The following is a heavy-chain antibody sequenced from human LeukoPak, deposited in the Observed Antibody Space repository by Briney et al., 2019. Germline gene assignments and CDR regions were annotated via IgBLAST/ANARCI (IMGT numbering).Heavy chain of an antibody. CDR2: IIPILGIA. Sequence: SVKVPCKASGGTFSSYTISWVRQAPGQGLEWMGRIIPILGIANYAQKFQGRVTITADKSTSTAYMELSSLRSEDTAVYYCARDPTGLIYDYVWGSGFDYWGQGTLVTVYS. CDR3: ARDPTGLIYDYVWGSGFDY. V-gene: IGHV1-69*04. CDR1: GGTFSSYT. D-gene: IGHD3-16*01. J-gene: IGHJ4*02.